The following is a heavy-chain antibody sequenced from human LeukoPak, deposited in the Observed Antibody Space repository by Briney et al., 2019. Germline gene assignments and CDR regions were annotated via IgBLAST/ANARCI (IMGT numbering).Heavy chain of an antibody. D-gene: IGHD1-26*01. Sequence: ASVKVSCKASGYTFTSYAMHWVRQAPGQRLEWMGWINAGNGNTKYSQKFQGRVTITRDTSASTAYMELSSLRSEDTAVYYCATASGSYHANAVDIWGQGTMVTVSS. V-gene: IGHV1-3*01. CDR3: ATASGSYHANAVDI. CDR1: GYTFTSYA. CDR2: INAGNGNT. J-gene: IGHJ3*02.